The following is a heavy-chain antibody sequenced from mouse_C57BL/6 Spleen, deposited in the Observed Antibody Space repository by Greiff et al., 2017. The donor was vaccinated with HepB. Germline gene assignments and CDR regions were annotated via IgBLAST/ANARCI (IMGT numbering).Heavy chain of an antibody. D-gene: IGHD1-1*01. Sequence: VQLQQSGPGLVQPSQSLFITCTVSGFSLTSYGVHWVRQSPGKGLEWLGVIWRGGSTDYNAAFMSRLSITKDNSKSQVFFKMNSLQADDTAIYYCAKGGSRDLGWFAYWGQGTLVTVSA. J-gene: IGHJ3*01. V-gene: IGHV2-5*01. CDR2: IWRGGST. CDR1: GFSLTSYG. CDR3: AKGGSRDLGWFAY.